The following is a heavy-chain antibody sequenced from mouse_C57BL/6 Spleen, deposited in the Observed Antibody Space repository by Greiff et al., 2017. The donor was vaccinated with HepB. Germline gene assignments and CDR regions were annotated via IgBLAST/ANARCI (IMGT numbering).Heavy chain of an antibody. J-gene: IGHJ1*03. V-gene: IGHV5-4*03. CDR3: ARGGLYYSNYGWYFDV. CDR2: ISDGGSYT. Sequence: EVKVVESGGGLVKPGGSLKLSCAASGFTFSSYAMSWVRQTPEKRLEWVATISDGGSYTYYPDNVKGRFTISRDNAKNNLYLQMSHLKSEDTAMYYCARGGLYYSNYGWYFDVWGTGTTVTVSS. CDR1: GFTFSSYA. D-gene: IGHD2-5*01.